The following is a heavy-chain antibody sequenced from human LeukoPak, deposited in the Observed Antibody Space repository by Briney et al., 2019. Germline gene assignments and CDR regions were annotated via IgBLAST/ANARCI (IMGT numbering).Heavy chain of an antibody. CDR1: GGSISSGSYS. V-gene: IGHV4-30-2*01. CDR2: IYPRGST. D-gene: IGHD3-22*01. J-gene: IGHJ4*02. CDR3: ASAYDSSGYYGY. Sequence: SETLSLTCAVSGGSISSGSYSWSWIRQPPGKGLEWIGYIYPRGSTYYNPSLKSRVILSLDKSANQFSLNLSSVTAADTAVYYCASAYDSSGYYGYWGQGTLVTVSS.